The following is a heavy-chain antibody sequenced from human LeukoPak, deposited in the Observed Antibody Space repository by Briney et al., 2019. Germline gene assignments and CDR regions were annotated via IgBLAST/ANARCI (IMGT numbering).Heavy chain of an antibody. CDR1: GGSISSSSYY. J-gene: IGHJ6*03. V-gene: IGHV4-39*01. Sequence: PPETLSLTCTVSGGSISSSSYYWGWIRQPPGMGLEWIGNMYYSGSSHYNPSLKSRATISVDTSKNQFSLKLSSVTAADTAVYYCGRVVTGFDYYMDVWGKGTTVIVS. D-gene: IGHD1-14*01. CDR2: MYYSGSS. CDR3: GRVVTGFDYYMDV.